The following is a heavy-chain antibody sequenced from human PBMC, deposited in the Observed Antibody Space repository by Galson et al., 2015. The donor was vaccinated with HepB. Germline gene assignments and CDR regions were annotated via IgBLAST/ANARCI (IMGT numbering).Heavy chain of an antibody. CDR3: AKEKKPYYASGSPFDY. CDR1: GFAFSSYG. Sequence: SLRLSCAASGFAFSSYGMHWVRQAPGKGLEWVALIWYDGSNKYYADSVKGRFTISRDNSKNTLYLQMNSLRPEDKAVYYCAKEKKPYYASGSPFDYWGQGTLVTVSS. V-gene: IGHV3-30*02. D-gene: IGHD3-10*01. J-gene: IGHJ4*02. CDR2: IWYDGSNK.